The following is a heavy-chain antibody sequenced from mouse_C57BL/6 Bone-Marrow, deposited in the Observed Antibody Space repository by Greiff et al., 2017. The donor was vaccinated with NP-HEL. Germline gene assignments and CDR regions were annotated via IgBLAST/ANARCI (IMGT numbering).Heavy chain of an antibody. Sequence: EVHLVESEGGLVQPGSSMKLSCTASGFTFSDYYMAWVRQVPEKGLEWVANINYDGSSTYYLDSLKSRFIISRDNAKNILYLQMSSLKSEDTATYYCARGTTMVTPHWYFDVWGTGTTVTVSS. CDR2: INYDGSST. V-gene: IGHV5-16*01. CDR1: GFTFSDYY. J-gene: IGHJ1*03. D-gene: IGHD2-2*01. CDR3: ARGTTMVTPHWYFDV.